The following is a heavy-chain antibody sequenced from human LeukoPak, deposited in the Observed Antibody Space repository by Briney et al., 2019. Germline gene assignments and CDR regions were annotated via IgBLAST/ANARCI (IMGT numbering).Heavy chain of an antibody. CDR2: ISSSSRYI. CDR1: GLTFSSYS. J-gene: IGHJ3*02. Sequence: GGSLRLSCAASGLTFSSYSMNWVRQAPGKGLEWVSSISSSSRYIYYADSVKGRFTISRDNAKNSLYLQMNSLRAEDTAVYYCARDRVQLERRDAFDIWGQGTMVTVSS. D-gene: IGHD1-1*01. CDR3: ARDRVQLERRDAFDI. V-gene: IGHV3-21*01.